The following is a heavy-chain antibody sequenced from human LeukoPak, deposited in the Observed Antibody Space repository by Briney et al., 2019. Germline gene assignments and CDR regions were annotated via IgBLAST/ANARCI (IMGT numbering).Heavy chain of an antibody. CDR1: GFTFSSHG. J-gene: IGHJ4*02. CDR2: IIPSGHTT. CDR3: AKDDRWLQFCC. Sequence: GGSLRLSCVASGFTFSSHGMNWVRQAPGKGLEWISGIIPSGHTTYYADSVRGRFTISRDNSRNTVYLQMNSLRAEDTAVYYCAKDDRWLQFCCWGQGTLVTVSA. D-gene: IGHD5-24*01. V-gene: IGHV3-23*01.